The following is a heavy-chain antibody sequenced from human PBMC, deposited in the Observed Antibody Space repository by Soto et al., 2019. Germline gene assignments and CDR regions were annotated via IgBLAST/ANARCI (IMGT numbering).Heavy chain of an antibody. CDR3: ATSLYDDVWGSYRHRPHFDY. Sequence: ASVKVSSKASGYTFTSYAMHWVRQAPGQRLEWMGWINAGNGETIYAQKFQGRVTMTEDTSTDTAYMELSSLRSEDTAVYYCATSLYDDVWGSYRHRPHFDYWGQGTLVTVSS. CDR1: GYTFTSYA. J-gene: IGHJ4*02. V-gene: IGHV1-3*01. D-gene: IGHD3-16*02. CDR2: INAGNGET.